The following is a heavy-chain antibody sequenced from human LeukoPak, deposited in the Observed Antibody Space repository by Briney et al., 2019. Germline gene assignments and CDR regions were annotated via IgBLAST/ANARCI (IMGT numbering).Heavy chain of an antibody. CDR1: GGSISSYY. Sequence: SETLSLTCTVSGGSISSYYWSWIRQPPGKGLEWIGYIYYSGSTSYNPSLKSRVTISVDTSKNEFSLKLSSVTAADTAVYYCARVPLAAAAGTPFDYWGQGTLVTVSS. J-gene: IGHJ4*02. CDR2: IYYSGST. CDR3: ARVPLAAAAGTPFDY. D-gene: IGHD6-13*01. V-gene: IGHV4-59*08.